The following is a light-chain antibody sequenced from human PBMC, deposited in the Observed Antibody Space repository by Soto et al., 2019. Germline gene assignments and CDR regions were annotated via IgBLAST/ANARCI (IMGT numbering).Light chain of an antibody. V-gene: IGKV3-20*01. Sequence: EIVLTQSPGTLSLSPGERATLSCRASLSVTSNYVAWYQQKPGQAPRLLIYAASSRTTGIPDRFSGSGSGTDFTLTISRLEPEDFAVYYCQQYGSNPSITFGQGTRLEIK. J-gene: IGKJ5*01. CDR2: AAS. CDR3: QQYGSNPSIT. CDR1: LSVTSNY.